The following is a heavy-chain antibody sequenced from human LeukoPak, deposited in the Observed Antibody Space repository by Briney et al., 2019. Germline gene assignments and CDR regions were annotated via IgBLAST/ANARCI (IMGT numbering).Heavy chain of an antibody. D-gene: IGHD3-10*01. Sequence: GESLKISCKGSGYSFTTNWIAWVRQMPGKGLEWMGIIYPGDSDTRYSPSFQGQVTISADKSISTAYLQWSSLKASDTAMYYCARSGNFPTDLFDPWGQGTLVTVSS. CDR1: GYSFTTNW. CDR2: IYPGDSDT. J-gene: IGHJ5*02. V-gene: IGHV5-51*01. CDR3: ARSGNFPTDLFDP.